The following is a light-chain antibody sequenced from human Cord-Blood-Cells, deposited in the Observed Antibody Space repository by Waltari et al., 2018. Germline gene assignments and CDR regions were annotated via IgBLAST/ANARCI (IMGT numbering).Light chain of an antibody. J-gene: IGLJ1*01. CDR3: CSYAGSYTYV. V-gene: IGLV2-11*01. CDR2: DVS. Sequence: QSALTQPRSVSGSPCPSLTIPRTGTSSDGGGYNYVSCYQQPPVKAPKLMIYDVSKPPSGVPDRFSGSKSGNTASLAISGLQAEDEADYYCCSYAGSYTYVFGTGTKVTVL. CDR1: SSDGGGYNY.